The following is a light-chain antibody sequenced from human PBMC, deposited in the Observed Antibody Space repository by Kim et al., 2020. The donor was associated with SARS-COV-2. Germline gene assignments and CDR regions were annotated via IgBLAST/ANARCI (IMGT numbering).Light chain of an antibody. J-gene: IGKJ1*01. V-gene: IGKV3-20*01. CDR1: QSITSTS. Sequence: PGERATLFCRASQSITSTSLAWYQQKPGQAPRLLIYDASSRATGIPDRFSGSGSGTDFTLTISRLEPEDFAVFYCQQYGSSPRTFGQGTKV. CDR2: DAS. CDR3: QQYGSSPRT.